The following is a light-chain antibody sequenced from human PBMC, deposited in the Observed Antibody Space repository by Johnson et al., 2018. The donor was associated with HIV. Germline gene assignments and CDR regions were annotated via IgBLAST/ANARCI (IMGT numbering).Light chain of an antibody. CDR2: ENN. V-gene: IGLV1-51*02. J-gene: IGLJ1*01. CDR3: GTWDSSLSGV. Sequence: QSVLTQPPTVSAAPGQRVTISCSGSSSNIGNDSVSWYQQLPGTAPELLIYENNRRPSGIPDRFSGSKSGTSATLVITGLQTGDEADYFCGTWDSSLSGVFGTGTKVTVL. CDR1: SSNIGNDS.